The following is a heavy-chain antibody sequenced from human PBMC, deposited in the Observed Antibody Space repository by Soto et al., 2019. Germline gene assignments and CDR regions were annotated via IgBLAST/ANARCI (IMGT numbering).Heavy chain of an antibody. V-gene: IGHV1-69*01. CDR2: IIPIFGTA. CDR3: ARDDCSGGSCYSGGWFDP. CDR1: GGTFISYA. Sequence: QVQLVQSVAEVKKPGSSVKVSCKASGGTFISYAIGWVRQAPGQGLEWMGGIIPIFGTANYAQKFQGRVTITADASTSTAYMELSSLRSEDTAVYYCARDDCSGGSCYSGGWFDPWGQGTLVTVSS. J-gene: IGHJ5*02. D-gene: IGHD2-15*01.